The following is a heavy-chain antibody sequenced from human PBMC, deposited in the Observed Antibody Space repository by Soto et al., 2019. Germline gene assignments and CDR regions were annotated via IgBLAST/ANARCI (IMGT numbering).Heavy chain of an antibody. CDR2: ISAYNGNT. CDR3: ARDRGSYALDY. V-gene: IGHV1-18*01. D-gene: IGHD1-26*01. Sequence: ASVKVYCKASGYTFTSYGISLVRQAPGQGLEWMGWISAYNGNTNYEQKLQGRVTMTTDTSTSTAYMEVRSLRSDDTAVYYCARDRGSYALDYWGQGTLVTVSS. J-gene: IGHJ4*02. CDR1: GYTFTSYG.